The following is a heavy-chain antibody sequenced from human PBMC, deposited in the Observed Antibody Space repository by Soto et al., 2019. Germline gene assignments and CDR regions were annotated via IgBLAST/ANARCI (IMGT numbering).Heavy chain of an antibody. J-gene: IGHJ6*02. D-gene: IGHD3-9*01. CDR2: IWYDGSNK. CDR1: GFTFSSYG. CDR3: ARDWTGDSCPCMDV. Sequence: GGSLRLSCAASGFTFSSYGMHWVRQAPGKGLEWVAVIWYDGSNKYYADSVKGRFTISRDNSKNTLYLQMNSLRAEDTAVYYCARDWTGDSCPCMDVWGQGTTVTVSS. V-gene: IGHV3-33*01.